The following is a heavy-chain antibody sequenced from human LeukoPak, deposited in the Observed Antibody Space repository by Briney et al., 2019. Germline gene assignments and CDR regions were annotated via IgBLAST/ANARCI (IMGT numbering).Heavy chain of an antibody. V-gene: IGHV4-34*01. CDR3: AASDGYVD. J-gene: IGHJ4*02. Sequence: SETLSLTCAVYGGSFSGYYWSWIRQPPGKGLEWIGEINHSGSNNYNPSLKSRVTISVDTSKNQFSLELSAVTAADTAVYYCAASDGYVDWGQGTLVTVSS. CDR1: GGSFSGYY. CDR2: INHSGSN. D-gene: IGHD3-16*01.